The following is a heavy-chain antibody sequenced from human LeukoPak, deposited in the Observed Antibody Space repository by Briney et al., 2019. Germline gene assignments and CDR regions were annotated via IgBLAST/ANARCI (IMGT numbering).Heavy chain of an antibody. CDR3: ARGYRGYVFFDY. Sequence: GGSLRLSCAASGFTFSSYWMSWVRQAPGKGLEWVANIKQDGSEKHYVDSVKGRFTISRDNAKNSLYLQMNSLRGEDTAVYYCARGYRGYVFFDYWGQGTLVTVSS. V-gene: IGHV3-7*04. D-gene: IGHD5-12*01. J-gene: IGHJ4*02. CDR1: GFTFSSYW. CDR2: IKQDGSEK.